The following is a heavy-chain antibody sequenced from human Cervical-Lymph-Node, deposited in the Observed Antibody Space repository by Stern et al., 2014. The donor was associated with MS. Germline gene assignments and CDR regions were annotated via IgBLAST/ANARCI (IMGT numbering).Heavy chain of an antibody. CDR1: GGFIKSYY. CDR2: FHFSGNS. Sequence: QLQLQESGPGLVKPSETLSLTCTVSGGFIKSYYWSWVRQSAGKGLEWIGRFHFSGNSNYNPSLKSRVTMSVDTSKSQFSLKLNSVTAADSAVYYCARDGGFCTNRVCPKYYHSGMDVWGQGTTVTVSS. CDR3: ARDGGFCTNRVCPKYYHSGMDV. V-gene: IGHV4-4*07. J-gene: IGHJ6*02. D-gene: IGHD2-8*01.